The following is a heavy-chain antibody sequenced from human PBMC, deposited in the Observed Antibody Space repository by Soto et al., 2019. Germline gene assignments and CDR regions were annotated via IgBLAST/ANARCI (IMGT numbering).Heavy chain of an antibody. J-gene: IGHJ4*02. D-gene: IGHD1-26*01. CDR3: AKDLPILGSRGSYGPFDY. CDR1: GFTFSSYG. CDR2: ISYDGSNK. Sequence: GGSLRLSCAASGFTFSSYGMHWVRQAPGKGLEWVAVISYDGSNKYYADSVKGRFTISRDNSKNTLYLQMNSLRAEDTAVYYCAKDLPILGSRGSYGPFDYWGQGTLVTVSS. V-gene: IGHV3-30*18.